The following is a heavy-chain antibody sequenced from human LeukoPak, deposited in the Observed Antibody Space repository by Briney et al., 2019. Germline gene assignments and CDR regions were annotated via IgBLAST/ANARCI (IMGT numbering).Heavy chain of an antibody. D-gene: IGHD1-7*01. V-gene: IGHV3-33*08. CDR3: ASGPITGTTA. CDR2: IWYDGSNK. CDR1: GFTFSNYA. Sequence: PGGSLRLSCAASGFTFSNYAMHWVRQAPGKGLEWVAVIWYDGSNKYYADSVKGRFTISRDNSKNTLYLQMNSLRAEDTAVYYCASGPITGTTAWGQGTLVTVSS. J-gene: IGHJ5*02.